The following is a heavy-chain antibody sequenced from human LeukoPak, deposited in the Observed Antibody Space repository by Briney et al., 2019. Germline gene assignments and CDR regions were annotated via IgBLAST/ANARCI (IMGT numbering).Heavy chain of an antibody. D-gene: IGHD3-22*01. CDR3: ARGPYYYDSSTPFDI. V-gene: IGHV4-30-2*01. Sequence: KASETLSLTCAVSGGSISSGGYSWSWIRQPPGKGLEWIGYIYHSGSTYYNPSLKSRVTISVDRSKNQFSLKLSSVTAADTAVYYCARGPYYYDSSTPFDIWGQGTMATVSS. CDR2: IYHSGST. CDR1: GGSISSGGYS. J-gene: IGHJ3*02.